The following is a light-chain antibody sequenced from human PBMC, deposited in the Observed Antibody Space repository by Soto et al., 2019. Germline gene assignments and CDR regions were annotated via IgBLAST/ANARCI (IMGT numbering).Light chain of an antibody. CDR1: TSNIGSNS. J-gene: IGLJ3*02. CDR2: ANN. Sequence: QSVLTQPPSASGTPGQRVTISCSGSTSNIGSNSVNWYEQLPGTAPKLLIYANNQRRSGVPDRFSGCKSCTSASLAISGLQSEEEADYYCASWDDILNGWVFGGGTKLTVL. V-gene: IGLV1-44*01. CDR3: ASWDDILNGWV.